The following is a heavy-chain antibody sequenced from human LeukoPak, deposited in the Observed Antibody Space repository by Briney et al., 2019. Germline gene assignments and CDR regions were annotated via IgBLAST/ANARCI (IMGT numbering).Heavy chain of an antibody. J-gene: IGHJ4*02. CDR3: ARVGCSGGTCYDY. D-gene: IGHD2-15*01. CDR1: GFTFSSYS. Sequence: PGGSPRLSCAASGFTFSSYSMYWVRQAPGKGLEWVSFISSGSNYIYYIDSVKGRFTISRDNAKNSLYLQMNSLRVEDTAIYYCARVGCSGGTCYDYWGQGTLVTVSS. V-gene: IGHV3-21*01. CDR2: ISSGSNYI.